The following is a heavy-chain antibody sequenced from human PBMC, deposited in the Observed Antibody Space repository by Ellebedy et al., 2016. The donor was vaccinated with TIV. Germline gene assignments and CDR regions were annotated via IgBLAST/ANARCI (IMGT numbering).Heavy chain of an antibody. J-gene: IGHJ5*02. V-gene: IGHV5-10-1*04. CDR2: IDPSDSYI. CDR3: ARQEYSGSSWFDP. Sequence: GGSLRLSCKGSGDYFNTYWITWVRQMPGKGLEWMGRIDPSDSYINYSPSFEGQVTISANKSISTVYLQWSSLKASDTAIYYCARQEYSGSSWFDPWGQGTLVTVSS. CDR1: GDYFNTYW. D-gene: IGHD5-12*01.